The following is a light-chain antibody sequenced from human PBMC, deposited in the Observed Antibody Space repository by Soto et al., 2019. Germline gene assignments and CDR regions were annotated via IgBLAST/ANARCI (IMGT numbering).Light chain of an antibody. CDR1: QDVGSLY. CDR2: SAS. Sequence: IVLTQSPATLSLSPGERGTLSCRASQDVGSLYLAWFQQKSGQAPRLLIYSASRRATDIPDRFSGSGSGADFTLTINRVEPEDSAVYFCQQYGGSPRTFGQGTKVEIK. V-gene: IGKV3-20*01. J-gene: IGKJ1*01. CDR3: QQYGGSPRT.